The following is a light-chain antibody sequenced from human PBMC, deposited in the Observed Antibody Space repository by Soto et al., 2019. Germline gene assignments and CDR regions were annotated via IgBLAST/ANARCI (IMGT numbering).Light chain of an antibody. J-gene: IGKJ1*01. CDR3: QQYYSAPWT. Sequence: DIVLTQSPDSLAVSLGERATINCKSSQSVLYSSNNKNFLAWYQQKPGQPPKLLIYWASTRESGVPDRFSGSRSGTHLPPPTSSLQAEDVAVYYCQQYYSAPWTFGQGTKVEIK. CDR1: QSVLYSSNNKNF. V-gene: IGKV4-1*01. CDR2: WAS.